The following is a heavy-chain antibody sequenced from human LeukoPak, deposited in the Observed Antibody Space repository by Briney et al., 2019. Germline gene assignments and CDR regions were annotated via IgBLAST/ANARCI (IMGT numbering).Heavy chain of an antibody. CDR2: ISYDGSNK. D-gene: IGHD3-22*01. Sequence: GRSLRLSCAASGFTFSSYGMHWVRQAPGKGLEWVAVISYDGSNKYYADSVKGRFTISRDNSKNTLYLQMNSLRAEDTAVYYCAKSGYYGSSGYSWGQGTLVTVSS. V-gene: IGHV3-30*18. CDR1: GFTFSSYG. J-gene: IGHJ4*02. CDR3: AKSGYYGSSGYS.